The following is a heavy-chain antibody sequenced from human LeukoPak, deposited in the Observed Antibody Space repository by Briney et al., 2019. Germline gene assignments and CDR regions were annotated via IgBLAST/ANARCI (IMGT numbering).Heavy chain of an antibody. J-gene: IGHJ4*02. CDR2: ISSSSSYI. CDR3: ARERQLERLAFGKEGSAFDY. D-gene: IGHD1-1*01. Sequence: GGSLRLSCAASGFPFSTYWMSWVRQAPGKGLEWVSSISSSSSYIYYAASVKGRFTISRDNAKNSLYLQMNRLRAEDTAVYYCARERQLERLAFGKEGSAFDYWGQGTLVTVSS. V-gene: IGHV3-21*01. CDR1: GFPFSTYW.